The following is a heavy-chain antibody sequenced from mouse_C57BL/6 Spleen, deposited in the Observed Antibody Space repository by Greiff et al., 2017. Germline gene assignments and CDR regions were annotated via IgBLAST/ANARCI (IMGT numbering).Heavy chain of an antibody. Sequence: EVKLQESGPGLVKPSQSLSLTCSVTGYSITSGYYWNWIRQFPGNKLEWMGYISYDGSNNYNPSLKNRISITRDTSKNQFFLKLNSVTTEDTATYYCARKGEYFDYWGQGTTLTVSS. CDR2: ISYDGSN. CDR1: GYSITSGYY. V-gene: IGHV3-6*01. J-gene: IGHJ2*01. CDR3: ARKGEYFDY.